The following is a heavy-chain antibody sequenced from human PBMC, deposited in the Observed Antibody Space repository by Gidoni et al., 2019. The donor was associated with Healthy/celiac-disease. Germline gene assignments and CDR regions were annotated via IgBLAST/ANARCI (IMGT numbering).Heavy chain of an antibody. V-gene: IGHV3-30*18. Sequence: VQLVESGGGVVQPGRSLRLSCAASGFTFSSYGMHWVRQAPGKGLGWVAVISYDGSNKYYADSVKGRFTISRDNSKNTLYLQMNSLRAEDTAVYYCAKELLWFGEFSPLDYWGQGTLVTVSS. D-gene: IGHD3-10*01. CDR3: AKELLWFGEFSPLDY. CDR1: GFTFSSYG. J-gene: IGHJ4*02. CDR2: ISYDGSNK.